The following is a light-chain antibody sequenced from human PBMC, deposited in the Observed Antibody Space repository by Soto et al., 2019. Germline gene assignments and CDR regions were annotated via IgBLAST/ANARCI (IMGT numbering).Light chain of an antibody. CDR2: AAS. J-gene: IGKJ1*01. V-gene: IGKV1-27*01. CDR3: QKYNSAPRT. Sequence: DIQMTQSPSSLSASVGDRVTITCRASQGISNYLAWYQQKPGKVPKLLIYAASTLQSGVPSRFSGSGSGTGFTLTIISLQPEDVATYYCQKYNSAPRTFGQGTKVEIK. CDR1: QGISNY.